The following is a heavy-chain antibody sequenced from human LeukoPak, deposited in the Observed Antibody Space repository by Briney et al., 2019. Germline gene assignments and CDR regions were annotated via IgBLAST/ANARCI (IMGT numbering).Heavy chain of an antibody. CDR1: GYSFTSYW. J-gene: IGHJ4*02. V-gene: IGHV5-51*01. CDR2: IYPGDSDT. CDR3: ARLSCSSTSCYHPMDY. D-gene: IGHD2-2*01. Sequence: GESLKISCKGSGYSFTSYWIGWVRQMPGKGLEWMGIIYPGDSDTRYSPSFQGQVTISADKSISTAYLQWSSLKASDTAMYYCARLSCSSTSCYHPMDYWGQGTLVTVSS.